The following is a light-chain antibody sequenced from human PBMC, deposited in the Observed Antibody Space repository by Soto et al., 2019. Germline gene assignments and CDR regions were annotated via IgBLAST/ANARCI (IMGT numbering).Light chain of an antibody. CDR1: SRDVGNYNL. J-gene: IGLJ1*01. CDR3: SSYVGRKSYV. CDR2: EDS. Sequence: QSVLPQPASVSGSLGQSITISCTGTSRDVGNYNLVAWYQQHPGRAPKLLFYEDSQRPSGVSHRFSASKSGNTASLTISGLQAEDEADYYCSSYVGRKSYVFGTGTKVTVL. V-gene: IGLV2-23*01.